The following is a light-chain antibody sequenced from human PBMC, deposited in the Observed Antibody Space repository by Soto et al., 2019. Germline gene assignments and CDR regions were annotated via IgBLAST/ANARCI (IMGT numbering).Light chain of an antibody. CDR1: SSDVGGYNY. CDR3: SSYTSSTTLSVV. CDR2: GVT. V-gene: IGLV2-14*01. J-gene: IGLJ2*01. Sequence: QSALTQPASVSGSPGQSITISCTGTSSDVGGYNYVSWYQQHPGKTPKLRIYGVTNRPSGVSNRYSCSKSGNTASLTIYGLQAEEEADYYCSSYTSSTTLSVVFGGGTKLTVL.